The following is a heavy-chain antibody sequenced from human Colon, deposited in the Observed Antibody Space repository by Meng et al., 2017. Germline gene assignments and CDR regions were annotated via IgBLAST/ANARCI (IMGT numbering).Heavy chain of an antibody. D-gene: IGHD4-17*01. CDR2: ISVNGRST. CDR3: AKQRGVNTVRGIDD. CDR1: GFSFGNYA. Sequence: GESLKISCAASGFSFGNYAMSWVRQAPGKGLEWISSISVNGRSTYYADSVKGRFTISRDIADKTVYLEMNSRRAEDTAIYYCAKQRGVNTVRGIDDWGQGVLVTVSS. J-gene: IGHJ4*01. V-gene: IGHV3-23*01.